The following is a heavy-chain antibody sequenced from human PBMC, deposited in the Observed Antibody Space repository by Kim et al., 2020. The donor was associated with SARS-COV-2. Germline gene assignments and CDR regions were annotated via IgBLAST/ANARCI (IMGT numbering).Heavy chain of an antibody. J-gene: IGHJ3*02. CDR2: ISASGATL. CDR1: GFTFSSYA. V-gene: IGHV3-23*01. Sequence: GGSLRLPCAASGFTFSSYAMSWVRQAPGKGLEWVSAISASGATLYYADSVKGRFTISRDNSKNTLYLQVTSLRAEDTALYYCAKDLTGAVARAFDIWGQGAIVTVSS. CDR3: AKDLTGAVARAFDI. D-gene: IGHD6-19*01.